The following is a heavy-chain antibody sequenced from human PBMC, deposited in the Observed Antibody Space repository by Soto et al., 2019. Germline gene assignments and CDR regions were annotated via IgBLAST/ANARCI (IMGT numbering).Heavy chain of an antibody. J-gene: IGHJ5*02. V-gene: IGHV4-38-2*02. D-gene: IGHD6-13*01. CDR2: IYHSGTT. CDR1: GFSISSGYY. CDR3: ARDSSRDQNWFDP. Sequence: PSETLSLTCVVSGFSISSGYYWGWIRQPPGKGLEWIVSIYHSGTTYYNPSLKSRVTISVDTSKNQFSLNLNSVTAADTAIYYCARDSSRDQNWFDPWGQGTLVTV.